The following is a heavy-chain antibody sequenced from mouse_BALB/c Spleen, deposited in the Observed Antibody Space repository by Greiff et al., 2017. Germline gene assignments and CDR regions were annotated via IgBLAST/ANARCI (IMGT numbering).Heavy chain of an antibody. J-gene: IGHJ1*01. V-gene: IGHV1-55*01. D-gene: IGHD2-10*02. Sequence: QVQLQQPGAELVKPGTSVKLSCKASGYNFTSYWINWVKLRPGQGLEWIGDIYPGSGSTNYNEKFKSKATLTVDTSSSTAYMQLSSLASEDSALYYCARYDWYFDVWGAGTTVTVSS. CDR2: IYPGSGST. CDR3: ARYDWYFDV. CDR1: GYNFTSYW.